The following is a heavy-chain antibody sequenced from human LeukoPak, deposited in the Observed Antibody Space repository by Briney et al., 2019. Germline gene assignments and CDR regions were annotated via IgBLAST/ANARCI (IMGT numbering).Heavy chain of an antibody. V-gene: IGHV3-53*01. CDR2: TYSGGDT. D-gene: IGHD6-19*01. CDR1: GFTVSSNY. CDR3: ARLGVIHAYSSEDY. J-gene: IGHJ4*02. Sequence: PGGSLRLSCAASGFTVSSNYMSWVRQAPGKGLEWVSVTYSGGDTYFADSVKGRFTISRDNSKNTLYLQMNRLRAEDTAVYYCARLGVIHAYSSEDYWGQGTLVTVSS.